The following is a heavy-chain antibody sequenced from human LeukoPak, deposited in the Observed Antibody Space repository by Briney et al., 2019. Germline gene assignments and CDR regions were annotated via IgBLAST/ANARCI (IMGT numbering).Heavy chain of an antibody. Sequence: MGWISAYNGNTNYAQKLQGRVTMTTDTSTSTAYMELRSLRSDDTAVYYCARDEYSSRWYYWGQGTLVTVSS. D-gene: IGHD6-13*01. CDR2: ISAYNGNT. J-gene: IGHJ4*02. CDR3: ARDEYSSRWYY. V-gene: IGHV1-18*01.